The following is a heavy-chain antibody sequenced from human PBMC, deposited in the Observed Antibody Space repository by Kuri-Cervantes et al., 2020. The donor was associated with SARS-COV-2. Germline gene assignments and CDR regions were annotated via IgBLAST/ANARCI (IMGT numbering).Heavy chain of an antibody. D-gene: IGHD3-3*01. CDR2: MNPNSGNT. V-gene: IGHV1-8*03. J-gene: IGHJ2*01. CDR3: ARAHAYDFWSGYSHWYFDL. CDR1: GYTFTSYD. Sequence: ASVKVSCKASGYTFTSYDINWVRQATGQGLEWMGWMNPNSGNTGYAQKFQGRVTITRNTSISTAYMELSSLRSEDTAVYYCARAHAYDFWSGYSHWYFDLWGRGTLVTVS.